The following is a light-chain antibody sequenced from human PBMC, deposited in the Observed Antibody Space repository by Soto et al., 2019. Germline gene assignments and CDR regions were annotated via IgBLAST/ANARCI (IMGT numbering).Light chain of an antibody. CDR1: SSDVGGYDY. Sequence: QSPLTQPASLSGAPGQSITISCTGTSSDVGGYDYVAWYQRHPGKAPKLMIYDVFNRPSGVSHRFSGSKSGNTASLTISGLQAEDEADYYCSSYTSSRTLVFGGGTKLTVL. J-gene: IGLJ3*02. CDR2: DVF. V-gene: IGLV2-14*03. CDR3: SSYTSSRTLV.